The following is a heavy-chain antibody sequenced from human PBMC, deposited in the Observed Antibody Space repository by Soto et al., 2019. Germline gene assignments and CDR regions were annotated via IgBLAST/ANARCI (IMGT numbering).Heavy chain of an antibody. CDR1: GGSISSSSYY. J-gene: IGHJ2*01. CDR3: ARHVSGYSYSVHYQYFDL. CDR2: IYYSGST. D-gene: IGHD5-12*01. V-gene: IGHV4-39*01. Sequence: SETLSLTCTVSGGSISSSSYYCGWIRQSPGEGLEYIGSIYYSGSTYYNPSLKSRVTISEDTSKNQFSLKPSSVAAADTAVYYCARHVSGYSYSVHYQYFDLWGRGTLVTVSS.